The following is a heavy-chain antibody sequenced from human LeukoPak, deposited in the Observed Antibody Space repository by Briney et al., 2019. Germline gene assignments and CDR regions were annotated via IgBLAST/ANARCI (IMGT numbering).Heavy chain of an antibody. J-gene: IGHJ4*02. CDR2: IYYSGST. CDR3: ARGEYYDSSDY. Sequence: SQTLSLTCTVSGGSISSGSYYWSWIRQPPGKGLEWIGYIYYSGSTNYNPSLKSRVTISVDTSKNQFSLKLSSVTAADTAVYYCARGEYYDSSDYWGQGTLVTVSS. D-gene: IGHD3-22*01. V-gene: IGHV4-61*01. CDR1: GGSISSGSYY.